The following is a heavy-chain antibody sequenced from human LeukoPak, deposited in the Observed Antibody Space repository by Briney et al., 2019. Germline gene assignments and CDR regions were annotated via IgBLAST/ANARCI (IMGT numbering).Heavy chain of an antibody. J-gene: IGHJ4*02. V-gene: IGHV4-39*07. CDR2: IYYSGST. CDR3: AAGGSYVNYDY. Sequence: SETLSLTCTVSGGSISSSSYYWGWIRQPPGKGLEWIGSIYYSGSTYYNPSLKSRVTISVDKSKNQFSLKLSSVTAADTAVYYCAAGGSYVNYDYWGQGTLVTVSS. CDR1: GGSISSSSYY. D-gene: IGHD1-26*01.